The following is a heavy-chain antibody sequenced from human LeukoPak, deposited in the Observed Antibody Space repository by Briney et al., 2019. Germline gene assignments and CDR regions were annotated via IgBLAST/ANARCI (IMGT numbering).Heavy chain of an antibody. CDR3: ARADGYSGSYYDYYYYYMDV. V-gene: IGHV4-61*02. J-gene: IGHJ6*03. CDR2: IYTSGST. D-gene: IGHD1-26*01. CDR1: GGSISSGSYY. Sequence: TLSLTCTVSGGSISSGSYYWSWIRQPAGKGLEWIGRIYTSGSTNYNPSLKSRVTISVNTSKNQFSLKLSSVPAADTAVYYCARADGYSGSYYDYYYYYMDVWGKGTTVTVSS.